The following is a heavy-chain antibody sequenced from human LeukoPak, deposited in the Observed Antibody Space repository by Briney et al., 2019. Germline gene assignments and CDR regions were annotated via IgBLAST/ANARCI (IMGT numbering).Heavy chain of an antibody. D-gene: IGHD1-26*01. CDR1: GGSISSYY. CDR3: VKSGSYYEAFDY. J-gene: IGHJ4*02. CDR2: IYYSGST. V-gene: IGHV4-59*08. Sequence: PSETLSLTCTVSGGSISSYYWSWIRQPPGKGLEWIGYIYYSGSTNYNPSLKSRVTISVDTSKNQFSLKLSSVTAADTAVYYCVKSGSYYEAFDYWGQGTLVPVSS.